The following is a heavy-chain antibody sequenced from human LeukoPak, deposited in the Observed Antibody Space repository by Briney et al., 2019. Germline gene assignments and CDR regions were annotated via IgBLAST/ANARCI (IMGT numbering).Heavy chain of an antibody. CDR3: ARVGDWNDLVY. CDR2: IYYSGSSS. D-gene: IGHD1-1*01. CDR1: GGSISSSSYY. J-gene: IGHJ4*02. Sequence: PSETLSLTCTVSGGSISSSSYYWGWLRQPPGKGLEWIGSIYYSGSSSYYNPSLRSRVTISVDTSKNQFSLKLSSVTAADTAVYYCARVGDWNDLVYWGQGTLVTVSS. V-gene: IGHV4-39*01.